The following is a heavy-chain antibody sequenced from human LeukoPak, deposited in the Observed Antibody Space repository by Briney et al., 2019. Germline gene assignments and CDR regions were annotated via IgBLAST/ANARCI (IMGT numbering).Heavy chain of an antibody. Sequence: ASVKVSCKASGGTFSSYAISWVRQAPGQGLEWMGGIIPIFGTANYAQKFQGRVTITADESMSTAYMELSSLRSEDTAVYYCARLSEYSKRTLDYWGQGTLVTVSS. D-gene: IGHD4-11*01. V-gene: IGHV1-69*13. CDR1: GGTFSSYA. CDR2: IIPIFGTA. CDR3: ARLSEYSKRTLDY. J-gene: IGHJ4*02.